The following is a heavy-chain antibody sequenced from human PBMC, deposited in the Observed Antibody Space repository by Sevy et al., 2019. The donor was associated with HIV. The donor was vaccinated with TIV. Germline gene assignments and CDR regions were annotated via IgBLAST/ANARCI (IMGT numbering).Heavy chain of an antibody. D-gene: IGHD6-13*01. CDR1: GGTFSSYA. CDR2: IIPIFGTA. V-gene: IGHV1-69*13. CDR3: AAKGKSIAAAYAFDI. Sequence: ASVKVSCKASGGTFSSYAISWVRQAPGQGLEWMGGIIPIFGTANYAQKFQGRVTITADESTSTAYMELSSLRSEDTAVYYCAAKGKSIAAAYAFDIWGQGTMVTVSS. J-gene: IGHJ3*02.